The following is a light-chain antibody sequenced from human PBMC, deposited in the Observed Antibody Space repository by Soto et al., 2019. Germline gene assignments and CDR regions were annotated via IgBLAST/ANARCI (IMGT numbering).Light chain of an antibody. Sequence: DIVMTQSPDSLAVSLGERATINCKSSQSVLYSSNNRDSLAWYQQKPGLPPKLLIYWASIRASGVPDRCSGGGSGTDFTLTISSLQAEDVAVYYWQQYYSTMYTFGQGTKLEIK. CDR1: QSVLYSSNNRDS. CDR3: QQYYSTMYT. J-gene: IGKJ2*01. CDR2: WAS. V-gene: IGKV4-1*01.